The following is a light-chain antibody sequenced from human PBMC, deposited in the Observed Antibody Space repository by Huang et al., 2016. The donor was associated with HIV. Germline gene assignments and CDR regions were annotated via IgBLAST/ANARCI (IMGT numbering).Light chain of an antibody. Sequence: DVLLTQSPSSLSASIGDRVTLTCRASQGISNSLAWYQQKAGKVPKLLSSAASTSQSGGQSRFSGSGSGTDFTLTITRLQAEDVATYYCQEYNSAPYTFGQGTKLEIK. J-gene: IGKJ2*01. V-gene: IGKV1-27*01. CDR1: QGISNS. CDR3: QEYNSAPYT. CDR2: AAS.